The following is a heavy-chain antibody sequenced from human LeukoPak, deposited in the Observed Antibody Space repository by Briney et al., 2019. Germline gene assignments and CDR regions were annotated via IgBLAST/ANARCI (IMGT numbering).Heavy chain of an antibody. Sequence: SVKVSCKASGGTFSSYAISWVRQAPGQGLEWMGRIIPVLGIANYAQKFQGRVTITADKSTSTAYMELSSLRSEDTAVYYCAGAKYYYDSSGYYYFDYWGQGTLVTVSS. CDR1: GGTFSSYA. CDR3: AGAKYYYDSSGYYYFDY. D-gene: IGHD3-22*01. V-gene: IGHV1-69*04. J-gene: IGHJ4*02. CDR2: IIPVLGIA.